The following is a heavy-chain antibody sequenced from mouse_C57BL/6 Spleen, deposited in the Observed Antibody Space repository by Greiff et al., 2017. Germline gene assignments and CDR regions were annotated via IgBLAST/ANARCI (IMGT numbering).Heavy chain of an antibody. Sequence: QVQLQQPGAELVMPGASVKLSCKASGYTFTSYWMHWVKQRPGQGLEWIGEIDPSDSYTNYNQKFKGKSTLTVDKSYSTAYMQLSSLTSEDSAVYYCATNYSNPYWGQGTTLTVSS. CDR2: IDPSDSYT. J-gene: IGHJ2*01. V-gene: IGHV1-69*01. CDR3: ATNYSNPY. D-gene: IGHD2-5*01. CDR1: GYTFTSYW.